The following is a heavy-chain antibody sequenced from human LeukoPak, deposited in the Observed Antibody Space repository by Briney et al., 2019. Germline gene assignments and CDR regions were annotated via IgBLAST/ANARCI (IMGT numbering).Heavy chain of an antibody. V-gene: IGHV1-18*01. J-gene: IGHJ5*02. CDR1: GYTFTSYG. CDR2: ISAYNGNT. CDR3: ARSRGAVVPAAMWNWFDP. Sequence: ASVKVSCKASGYTFTSYGISWVRQAPGQGLEWMGWISAYNGNTNYAQKLQGRVTITADKSTSTAYMELSSLRSEDTAVYYCARSRGAVVPAAMWNWFDPWGQGTLVTVSS. D-gene: IGHD2-2*01.